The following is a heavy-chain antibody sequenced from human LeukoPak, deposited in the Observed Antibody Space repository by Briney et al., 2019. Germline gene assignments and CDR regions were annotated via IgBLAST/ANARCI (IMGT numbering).Heavy chain of an antibody. CDR3: ARVGRVRYFDWLSDY. Sequence: SETLSLTCTVSGGSISSGGYYWSWIRQHPGKGLEWIGYIYYSGSTYYNPSLKSRVTISVDTSKNQFSLKLSSVTAADTAVYYCARVGRVRYFDWLSDYWGQGTLVTVSS. D-gene: IGHD3-9*01. CDR2: IYYSGST. CDR1: GGSISSGGYY. V-gene: IGHV4-31*03. J-gene: IGHJ4*02.